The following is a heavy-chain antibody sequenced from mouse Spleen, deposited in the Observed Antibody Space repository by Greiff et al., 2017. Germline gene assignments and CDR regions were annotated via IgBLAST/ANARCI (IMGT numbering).Heavy chain of an antibody. CDR1: GYTFSSYW. D-gene: IGHD2-1*01. Sequence: VQLQQSGAELMKPGASVKISCKATGYTFSSYWIEWVKQRPGHGLEWIGEILPGSGSTNYNEKFKGKATFTADTSSNTAYMQLSSLTSEDSAVYYCAREGGNFFFFDYWGQGSTLTVSS. CDR3: AREGGNFFFFDY. J-gene: IGHJ2*01. V-gene: IGHV1-9*01. CDR2: ILPGSGST.